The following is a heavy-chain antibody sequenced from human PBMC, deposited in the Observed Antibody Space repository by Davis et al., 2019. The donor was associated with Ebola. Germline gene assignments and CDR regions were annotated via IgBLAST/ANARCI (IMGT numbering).Heavy chain of an antibody. CDR1: GYSFTSYT. V-gene: IGHV1-18*01. D-gene: IGHD1-26*01. Sequence: ASVQVSCKTSGYSFTSYTITWVRQAPGQGLEWMGWTSTYNGNTNYAQRPQGRVTMTTDTSTSTAYMELGNLRSDDTAVYYCARGLHSGSYWMSGGAGDYWGQGTLVTVSS. J-gene: IGHJ4*02. CDR3: ARGLHSGSYWMSGGAGDY. CDR2: TSTYNGNT.